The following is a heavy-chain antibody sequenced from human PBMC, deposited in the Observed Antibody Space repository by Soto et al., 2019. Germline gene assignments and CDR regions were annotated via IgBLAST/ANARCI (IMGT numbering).Heavy chain of an antibody. CDR2: IDPSDSYT. CDR3: ARTMGATIWGVYYYYGMDV. Sequence: PGESLKISCKGSGYSFTSYWISWVRLMPGKGLEWMGRIDPSDSYTNYSPSFQGHVTISADKSISTAYLQWSSLKASDTAMYYCARTMGATIWGVYYYYGMDVWGQGTTVTVSS. J-gene: IGHJ6*02. CDR1: GYSFTSYW. D-gene: IGHD1-26*01. V-gene: IGHV5-10-1*01.